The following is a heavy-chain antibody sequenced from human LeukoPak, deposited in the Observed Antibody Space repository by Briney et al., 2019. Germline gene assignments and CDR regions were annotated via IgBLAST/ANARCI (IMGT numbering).Heavy chain of an antibody. J-gene: IGHJ4*02. Sequence: PGGSLRLSCAASGFTFSSYGMHWVRQAPGKGLEWVAFIRYDGSNKYYADSVKGRFTISRDNSKNTLYLQMNSLRAEDTAVYYCAKGLSGFVVVPAAMGHYFDYWGQGTLVTVSS. CDR1: GFTFSSYG. D-gene: IGHD2-2*01. CDR3: AKGLSGFVVVPAAMGHYFDY. CDR2: IRYDGSNK. V-gene: IGHV3-30*02.